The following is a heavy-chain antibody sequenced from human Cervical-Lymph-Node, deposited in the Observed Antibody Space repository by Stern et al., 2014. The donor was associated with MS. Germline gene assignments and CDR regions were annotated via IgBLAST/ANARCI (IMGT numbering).Heavy chain of an antibody. Sequence: VQLVESGAEVTTPGSSVKISCKASGGTFSSSTISWVRQAPGHGLEWKGRIIPILGITNYARKFQARVTITADISTTTAYLELTSLRSEDTAVYYCAREGEYSSTNWFDRWGQGTLVTVS. CDR1: GGTFSSST. J-gene: IGHJ5*02. CDR2: IIPILGIT. V-gene: IGHV1-69*09. D-gene: IGHD5-18*01. CDR3: AREGEYSSTNWFDR.